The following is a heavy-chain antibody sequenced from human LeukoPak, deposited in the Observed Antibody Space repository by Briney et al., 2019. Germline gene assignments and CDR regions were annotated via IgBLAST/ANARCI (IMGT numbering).Heavy chain of an antibody. CDR3: ARDQLTIFGVVVFDY. CDR1: GYTFTSYG. V-gene: IGHV1-18*01. J-gene: IGHJ4*02. D-gene: IGHD3-3*01. Sequence: ASVKVSCKASGYTFTSYGISWVRQAPGQGLEWMGWISAYNGNTNYAQKLEGRVTMTTDTSTSTAYMELRSLRSDDTAVYYCARDQLTIFGVVVFDYWGQGTLVTVSS. CDR2: ISAYNGNT.